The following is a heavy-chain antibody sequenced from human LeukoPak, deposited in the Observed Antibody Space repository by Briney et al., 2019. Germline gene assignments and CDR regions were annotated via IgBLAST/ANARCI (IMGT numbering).Heavy chain of an antibody. D-gene: IGHD2-21*01. CDR2: IQSSGTT. Sequence: SQTLSLTCTVSGESVSNGNYYWNWIRQHPAKGLEWLAFIQSSGTTRYNPSLKSRLIVSLDTSKNQFSLKLTAVTAADTAVYYCAGGGDSRKAGYWGRGTLITVSS. CDR3: AGGGDSRKAGY. CDR1: GESVSNGNYY. J-gene: IGHJ4*02. V-gene: IGHV4-31*03.